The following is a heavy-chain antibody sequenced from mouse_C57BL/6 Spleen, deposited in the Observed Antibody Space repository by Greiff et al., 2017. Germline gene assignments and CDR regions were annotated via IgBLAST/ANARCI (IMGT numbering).Heavy chain of an antibody. V-gene: IGHV1-50*01. Sequence: QVQLQQPGAELVKPGASVKLSCKASGYTFTSYWMQWVKQRPGQGLEWIGEIDPSDSYTNYNQKFKGKATLTVDTSSSPAYMQLSSLTSEDSAVYYCANYGNYAYWGQGTTLTVSS. CDR1: GYTFTSYW. J-gene: IGHJ2*01. CDR3: ANYGNYAY. D-gene: IGHD2-1*01. CDR2: IDPSDSYT.